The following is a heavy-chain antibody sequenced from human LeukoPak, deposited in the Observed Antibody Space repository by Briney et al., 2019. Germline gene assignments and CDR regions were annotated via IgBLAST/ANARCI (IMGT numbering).Heavy chain of an antibody. CDR3: ARTSRAVTTHFDY. J-gene: IGHJ4*02. V-gene: IGHV3-30-3*01. CDR1: GFTFSSYA. Sequence: GGSLRLSCAASGFTFSSYAMHWVRQAPGKGLEWVAVISYDGSNKYYADSVKGRFTIPGDNSKNTLYLQMNSLRAEDTAVYYCARTSRAVTTHFDYWGQGTLVTVSS. D-gene: IGHD4-17*01. CDR2: ISYDGSNK.